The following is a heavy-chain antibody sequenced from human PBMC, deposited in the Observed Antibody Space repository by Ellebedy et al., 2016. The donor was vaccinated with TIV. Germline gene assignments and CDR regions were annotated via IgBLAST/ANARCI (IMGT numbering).Heavy chain of an antibody. CDR1: GVTFINYG. CDR2: ISRTSTYI. J-gene: IGHJ5*02. CDR3: ARDWAEGVADYFNP. V-gene: IGHV3-21*01. D-gene: IGHD3-16*01. Sequence: GGSLRLXXAASGVTFINYGMNWVRQAPGKGLECIASISRTSTYIYYADSVEGRFTISRDNAKNSLFLQMNNLRAEDTAVYYCARDWAEGVADYFNPWGQGTLVTVSS.